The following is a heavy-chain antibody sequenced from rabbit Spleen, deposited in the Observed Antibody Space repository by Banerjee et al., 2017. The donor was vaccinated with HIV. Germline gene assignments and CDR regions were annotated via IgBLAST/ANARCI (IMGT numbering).Heavy chain of an antibody. V-gene: IGHV1S40*01. CDR2: IDAGSSGFT. J-gene: IGHJ6*01. CDR1: GFSFSANSY. CDR3: ARDTSSSFSSYGMDL. Sequence: QSLEESGGDLVKPGASLTLTCTASGFSFSANSYMCWVRQAPGKGLEWIACIDAGSSGFTYFASWAKGRFTISKTSSTTVTLQMTSLTAADTATYFCARDTSSSFSSYGMDLWGPGTLVTVS. D-gene: IGHD1-1*01.